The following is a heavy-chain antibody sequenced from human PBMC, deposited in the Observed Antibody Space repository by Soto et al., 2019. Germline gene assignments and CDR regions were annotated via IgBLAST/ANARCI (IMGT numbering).Heavy chain of an antibody. J-gene: IGHJ6*02. CDR3: ARGGYSGYDYPYYYGMDV. V-gene: IGHV1-69*13. D-gene: IGHD5-12*01. Sequence: SVKVSCKASGGTFSSYAISWVRQAPGQGLEWMGGIIPIFGTANYAQKFQGRVTITADESTSTAYMELSSLRSEDTAVYYCARGGYSGYDYPYYYGMDVWGQGTTVTVSS. CDR1: GGTFSSYA. CDR2: IIPIFGTA.